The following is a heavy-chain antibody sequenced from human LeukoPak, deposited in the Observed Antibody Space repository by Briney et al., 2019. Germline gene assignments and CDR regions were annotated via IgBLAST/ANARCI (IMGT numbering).Heavy chain of an antibody. CDR2: IIPILETT. D-gene: IGHD2-21*01. V-gene: IGHV1-69*10. Sequence: GASVKVSCKASGYTFTSYGISWVRQAPGQGLEWVGGIIPILETTNYAQKFQGRVTIIADKSTSTVYRELSSLRSEDTAVYYCATFISGPDGFDIWGQGTMVTVSS. CDR3: ATFISGPDGFDI. J-gene: IGHJ3*02. CDR1: GYTFTSYG.